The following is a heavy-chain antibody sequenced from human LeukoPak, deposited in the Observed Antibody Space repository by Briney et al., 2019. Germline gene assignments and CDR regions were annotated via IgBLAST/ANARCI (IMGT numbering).Heavy chain of an antibody. Sequence: SGGSLRRSCAASGFTFRSYAMSWVRQAPGKGLEWVSGISGGGGNTYYADSVKVRFTISRDNSKNTLYLQINSLRAEDTAVYYCAKSGSTMLVTRFDPWGQGTLVTVSS. D-gene: IGHD3-22*01. V-gene: IGHV3-23*01. CDR3: AKSGSTMLVTRFDP. J-gene: IGHJ5*02. CDR2: ISGGGGNT. CDR1: GFTFRSYA.